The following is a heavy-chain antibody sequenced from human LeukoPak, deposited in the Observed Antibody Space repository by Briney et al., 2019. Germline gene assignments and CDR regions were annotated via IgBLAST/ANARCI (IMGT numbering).Heavy chain of an antibody. Sequence: SVKVSCKASGGTFSSYAISWVRQAPGQGLEWMGRIIPIFGTANYAQKSQGRVTITTDESTSTAYMELSSLRSEDTAVYYCARDRGPYYYDSSGYYGYWGQGTLVTVSS. CDR2: IIPIFGTA. J-gene: IGHJ4*02. CDR1: GGTFSSYA. V-gene: IGHV1-69*05. CDR3: ARDRGPYYYDSSGYYGY. D-gene: IGHD3-22*01.